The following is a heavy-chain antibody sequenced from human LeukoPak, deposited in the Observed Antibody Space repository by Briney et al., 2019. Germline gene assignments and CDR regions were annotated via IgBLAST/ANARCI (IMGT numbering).Heavy chain of an antibody. CDR3: ARGPLYYDYVWGSPPDY. J-gene: IGHJ4*02. V-gene: IGHV3-30-3*01. CDR1: GFIFSSYA. CDR2: ISYDGSNK. Sequence: GGSLRLSCAASGFIFSSYAMHWVRQAPGKGLEWVAVISYDGSNKYYADSVKGRFTISRDNSKNTLYLQMNSLRAEDTAVYYCARGPLYYDYVWGSPPDYWGQGTLVTVSS. D-gene: IGHD3-16*01.